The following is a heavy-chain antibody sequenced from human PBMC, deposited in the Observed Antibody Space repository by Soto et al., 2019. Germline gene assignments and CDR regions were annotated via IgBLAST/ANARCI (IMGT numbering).Heavy chain of an antibody. CDR2: ISLSSSPI. V-gene: IGHV3-48*02. Sequence: EVQLVESGGALVQPGGSLRLSCTASGFTFSSFSMNWVRQAPGRGLEWVSYISLSSSPISYADSVKGRFTTSRDNAKNSLYLQMNSLRDDDTAVYYCARGGWNDLFDKWGQGTLVTVSS. D-gene: IGHD1-1*01. CDR1: GFTFSSFS. J-gene: IGHJ4*02. CDR3: ARGGWNDLFDK.